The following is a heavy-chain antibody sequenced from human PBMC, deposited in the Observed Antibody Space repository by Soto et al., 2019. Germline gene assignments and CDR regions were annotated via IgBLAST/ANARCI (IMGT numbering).Heavy chain of an antibody. J-gene: IGHJ5*02. CDR1: GFTFSYYT. V-gene: IGHV3-64D*08. CDR3: VRRFDP. CDR2: IGTNGINT. Sequence: GGSLRLSCSASGFTFSYYTMHWVRQTPGKGLEYLSSIGTNGINTYYTDSVKGRFTISRDNSKNTVYLQMTSLRAEDTGVYYCVRRFDPWGQGTLVTVSS.